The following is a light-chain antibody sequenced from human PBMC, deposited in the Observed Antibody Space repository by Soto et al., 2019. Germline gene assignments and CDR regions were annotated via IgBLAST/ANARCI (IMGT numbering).Light chain of an antibody. V-gene: IGKV1-39*01. J-gene: IGKJ5*01. CDR1: QSISSY. CDR3: QQSYSTLIT. Sequence: DIQMTQSPSSLSASVGDRVTITCRASQSISSYLNWYQQKPGKAPKLLIYAASSLQSGVPSRFSGSGSGTDFTLTINSLQPEDFATYYCQQSYSTLITFGQGTLLEI. CDR2: AAS.